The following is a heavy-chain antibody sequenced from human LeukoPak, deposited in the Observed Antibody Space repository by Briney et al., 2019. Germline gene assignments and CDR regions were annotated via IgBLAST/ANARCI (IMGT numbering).Heavy chain of an antibody. V-gene: IGHV1-24*01. Sequence: ASVKLSCKISEYSLSDLSIHWVREAPGEGLEWMGGFDAENNKMVYSQRFQGRVTMTEDTSADTAYMELTGLRSEDTAMYFCATDRVYRSSGRSWGFFDYWGQGTLVIVSS. D-gene: IGHD6-19*01. CDR3: ATDRVYRSSGRSWGFFDY. J-gene: IGHJ4*02. CDR1: EYSLSDLS. CDR2: FDAENNKM.